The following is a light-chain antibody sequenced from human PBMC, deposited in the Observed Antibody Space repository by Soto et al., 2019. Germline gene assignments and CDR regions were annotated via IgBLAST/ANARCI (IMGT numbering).Light chain of an antibody. Sequence: DIVMTQSPYSLAVSLGERATINCKSSQSILHSSNNMNYLAWYQQKPGQPPKLLIYWASTRESGVPDRFSGSGSETDFTLTISSLQAEDVAVYYCQQYLRAPLNTFGQGTKLEIK. CDR3: QQYLRAPLNT. J-gene: IGKJ2*01. CDR2: WAS. V-gene: IGKV4-1*01. CDR1: QSILHSSNNMNY.